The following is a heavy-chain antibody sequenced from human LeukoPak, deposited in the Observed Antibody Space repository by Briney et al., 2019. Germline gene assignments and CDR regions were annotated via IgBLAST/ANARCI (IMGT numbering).Heavy chain of an antibody. CDR3: ARVGLNSSWYLNYYYYMDV. CDR1: GYSFTGHY. CDR2: INPNSGGT. J-gene: IGHJ6*03. V-gene: IGHV1-2*02. D-gene: IGHD6-13*01. Sequence: ASVKVSCKASGYSFTGHYMHWVRQAPGQGLEWMGWINPNSGGTNYAQKFQGRVTMTRDTSISTAYMELSRLRSEDTAVYYCARVGLNSSWYLNYYYYMDVWGKGTTVTASS.